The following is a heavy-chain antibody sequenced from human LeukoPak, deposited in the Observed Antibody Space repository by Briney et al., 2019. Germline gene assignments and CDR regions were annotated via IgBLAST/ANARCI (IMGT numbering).Heavy chain of an antibody. J-gene: IGHJ4*02. CDR1: GGSISSYY. D-gene: IGHD6-19*01. Sequence: PSETLSLTCTVSGGSISSYYWSWIRQPAGKGLEWIGRIYTSGSTNYNPSLKSRVTMSVDTSKNQFSLKLSSVTAADTAVYYCAREITGYSSGRYLNYWGQGTLVTVSS. V-gene: IGHV4-4*07. CDR2: IYTSGST. CDR3: AREITGYSSGRYLNY.